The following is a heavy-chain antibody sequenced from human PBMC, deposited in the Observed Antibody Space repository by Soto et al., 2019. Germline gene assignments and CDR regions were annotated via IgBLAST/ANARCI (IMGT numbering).Heavy chain of an antibody. CDR2: ISAYNGNT. V-gene: IGHV1-18*01. J-gene: IGHJ6*03. Sequence: ALVKVSCKASGYTFTSYGISWVRQAPGQGLEWMGWISAYNGNTNYAQKLQGRVTMTTDTSTSTAYMELRSLRSDDTAVYYCARALSSYYDFWSGYYPPYYYYYYMDVWGKGTTVTVSS. D-gene: IGHD3-3*01. CDR1: GYTFTSYG. CDR3: ARALSSYYDFWSGYYPPYYYYYYMDV.